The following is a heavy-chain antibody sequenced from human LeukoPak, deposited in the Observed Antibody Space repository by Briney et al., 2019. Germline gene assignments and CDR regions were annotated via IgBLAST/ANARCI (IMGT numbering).Heavy chain of an antibody. CDR2: INAGNGNT. CDR1: GYTFTSYA. D-gene: IGHD4-17*01. J-gene: IGHJ5*01. V-gene: IGHV1-3*01. CDR3: ARDRGLNTTVSNWFDS. Sequence: ASVKVSCKASGYTFTSYAMHWVRQAPGQRLEWMGWINAGNGNTKYSQKFQGGVTITRDTSASTAYMELSSLRSEDTAVYYCARDRGLNTTVSNWFDSWGQGTLVTVSS.